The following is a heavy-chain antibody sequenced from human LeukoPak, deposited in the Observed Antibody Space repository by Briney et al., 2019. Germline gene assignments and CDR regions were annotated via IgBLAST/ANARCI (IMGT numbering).Heavy chain of an antibody. D-gene: IGHD3-10*01. CDR3: ARRQISSGTMDV. CDR1: GYKFTSFW. CDR2: IDPFDSYT. V-gene: IGHV5-10-1*01. Sequence: GESLQISCQGSGYKFTSFWISWVRQMPGKGLEWMGRIDPFDSYTSYSPSFQGHVTMSADKSISSVYLQWNSLKAADSAIYYCARRQISSGTMDVWGPGTTVTVSS. J-gene: IGHJ6*02.